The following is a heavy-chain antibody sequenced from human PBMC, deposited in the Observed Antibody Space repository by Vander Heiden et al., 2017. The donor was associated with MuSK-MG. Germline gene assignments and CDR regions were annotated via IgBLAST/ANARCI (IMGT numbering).Heavy chain of an antibody. CDR1: GFTFSSYG. D-gene: IGHD1-26*01. V-gene: IGHV3-23*01. Sequence: EVHLLESGGGLVQPGGSLRLSCVASGFTFSSYGRSWVRQAPGKGLEWVSGITASGGNTYYTDSVKGRFTISRDNSKNTVYLQMNSLRAEDTAIYYCAKGATTFDYWGQGALVTVSS. CDR3: AKGATTFDY. J-gene: IGHJ4*02. CDR2: ITASGGNT.